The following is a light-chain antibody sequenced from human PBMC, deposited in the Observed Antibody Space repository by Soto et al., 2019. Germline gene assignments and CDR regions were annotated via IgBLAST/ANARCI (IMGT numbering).Light chain of an antibody. V-gene: IGLV2-23*02. CDR3: CSYAGSIWPYV. J-gene: IGLJ1*01. CDR1: SSDVGSYNL. Sequence: QSALTQPASVSGSPGQSITISCTGTSSDVGSYNLVSWYQHHPGKAPKLIIYEVNQWPSGISDRFSGSKSGYTASLTISGLQAEDEADYYCCSYAGSIWPYVFGTGTKLTVL. CDR2: EVN.